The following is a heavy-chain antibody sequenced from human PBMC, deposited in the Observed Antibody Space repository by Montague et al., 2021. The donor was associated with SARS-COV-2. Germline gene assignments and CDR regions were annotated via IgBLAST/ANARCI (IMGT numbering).Heavy chain of an antibody. D-gene: IGHD3-22*01. CDR3: ARVAGGYYHDSSAYFDY. Sequence: SETLSLTCAVYGGSFSGYYWSWIRQPPGKGLEWIGEINQSGCTNYNPSLKSRVTLSVDTSKKQFSLKLSSLTAADTAVYYCARVAGGYYHDSSAYFDYWGQGSLVTVSS. CDR1: GGSFSGYY. CDR2: INQSGCT. V-gene: IGHV4-34*01. J-gene: IGHJ4*02.